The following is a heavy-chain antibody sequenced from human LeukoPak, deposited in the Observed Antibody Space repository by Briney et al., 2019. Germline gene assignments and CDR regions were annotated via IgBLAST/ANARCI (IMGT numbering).Heavy chain of an antibody. Sequence: SETLSLTCTVSGGSISSYYWSWIRQPPGKGLEWIGYIYYSGSTYYNPSLKSRVTISVDTSKNQFSLKLSSVTAADTAVYYCAREAKLPAAIADYWGQGTLVTVSS. CDR2: IYYSGST. CDR1: GGSISSYY. D-gene: IGHD2-2*01. V-gene: IGHV4-59*12. CDR3: AREAKLPAAIADY. J-gene: IGHJ4*02.